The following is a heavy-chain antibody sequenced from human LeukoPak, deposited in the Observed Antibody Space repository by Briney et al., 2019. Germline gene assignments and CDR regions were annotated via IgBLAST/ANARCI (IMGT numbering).Heavy chain of an antibody. J-gene: IGHJ4*02. CDR2: IGTRSNPI. CDR3: AREARGSGRDFDY. V-gene: IGHV3-11*01. Sequence: GGSLRLSCAASGFSFGDFYMSWIRQAPGMGLEWISYIGTRSNPIYYADSVKGRFTISRDDAKNSLYLQMNSLRDEDTAVYFCAREARGSGRDFDYWGQGILVTVSS. CDR1: GFSFGDFY. D-gene: IGHD1-26*01.